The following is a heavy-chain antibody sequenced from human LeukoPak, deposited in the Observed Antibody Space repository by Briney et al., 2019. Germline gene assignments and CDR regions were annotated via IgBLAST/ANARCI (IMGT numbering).Heavy chain of an antibody. CDR1: GGSISSGGYS. V-gene: IGHV4-61*02. Sequence: PSETLSLTCAVSGGSISSGGYSWSWIRQPAGKGLEWIGRIYTSGSTNYNPSLKSRVTMSVDTSKNQFSLKLSSVTAADTAVYYCARDVEWLPPLDYWGQGTLVTVSS. D-gene: IGHD3-3*01. CDR3: ARDVEWLPPLDY. J-gene: IGHJ4*02. CDR2: IYTSGST.